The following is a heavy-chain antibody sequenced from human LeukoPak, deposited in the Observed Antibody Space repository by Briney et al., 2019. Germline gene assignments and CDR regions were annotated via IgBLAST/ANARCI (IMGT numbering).Heavy chain of an antibody. V-gene: IGHV3-15*01. Sequence: KPGGSLRLSCAASGLTLSNAWVTWVRQAPGKGLEWVARIKGKTDGGIKDYAAPVKGTFTISRDDSENTVYLQMNSLKIEDTAVYYCATGRSGYFDSWGQGTLVFVSS. CDR1: GLTLSNAW. J-gene: IGHJ4*02. CDR2: IKGKTDGGIK. CDR3: ATGRSGYFDS.